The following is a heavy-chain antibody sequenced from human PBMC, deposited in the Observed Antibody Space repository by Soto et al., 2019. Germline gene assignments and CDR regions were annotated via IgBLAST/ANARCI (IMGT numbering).Heavy chain of an antibody. CDR2: ISYDGSNK. Sequence: GGSLRLSCAASGFTFSSYAMHWVRQAPGKGLEWVAVISYDGSNKYYADSVKGRFTISRDNSKNTLYLQMNSLRAEETAVYYCARGPSSLTRFDYWGKGTQVTVS. V-gene: IGHV3-30-3*01. D-gene: IGHD2-2*01. J-gene: IGHJ4*02. CDR1: GFTFSSYA. CDR3: ARGPSSLTRFDY.